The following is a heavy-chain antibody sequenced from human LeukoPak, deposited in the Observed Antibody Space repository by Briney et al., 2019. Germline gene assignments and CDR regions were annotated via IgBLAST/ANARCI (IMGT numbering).Heavy chain of an antibody. J-gene: IGHJ3*02. CDR3: ASHYCSSTSCPRLDAFDI. CDR2: IYYSGST. CDR1: GGSISSYY. Sequence: SETLSLTCTVSGGSISSYYWSWIRQPPGKGLGWIGYIYYSGSTNYNPSLKSRVTISVDTSKNQFSLKLSSVTAADTAVYYCASHYCSSTSCPRLDAFDIWGQGTMVTVSS. V-gene: IGHV4-59*01. D-gene: IGHD2-2*01.